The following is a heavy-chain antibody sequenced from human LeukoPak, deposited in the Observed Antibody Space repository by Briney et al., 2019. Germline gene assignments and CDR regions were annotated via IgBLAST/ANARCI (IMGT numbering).Heavy chain of an antibody. D-gene: IGHD6-6*01. Sequence: PSETLSLTCSVSGGSISSLYWSWIRQPPGKGLEWIGYIYYTGSTNYNPSFKSRVTMFVDMSKNQFSLRLSSVTAADTAVYYCARHRAYSSSSPFDYWGQGTLVTVSS. CDR3: ARHRAYSSSSPFDY. J-gene: IGHJ4*02. V-gene: IGHV4-59*08. CDR1: GGSISSLY. CDR2: IYYTGST.